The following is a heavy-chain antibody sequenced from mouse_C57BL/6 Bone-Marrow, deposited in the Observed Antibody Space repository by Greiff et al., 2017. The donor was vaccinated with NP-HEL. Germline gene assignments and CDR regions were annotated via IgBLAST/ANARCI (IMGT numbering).Heavy chain of an antibody. D-gene: IGHD1-1*01. CDR3: ARSRYYGSRSY. CDR2: IHPNSGST. J-gene: IGHJ2*01. CDR1: GYTFTSYW. Sequence: QVQLQQPGAELVKPGDSVSLSCKASGYTFTSYWMHWVKQRPGQGLEWIGMIHPNSGSTNYNEKFKSKATLTVDKSSSTAYMQLSSLTSEDSEVYYCARSRYYGSRSYWGQGTTLTVSA. V-gene: IGHV1-64*01.